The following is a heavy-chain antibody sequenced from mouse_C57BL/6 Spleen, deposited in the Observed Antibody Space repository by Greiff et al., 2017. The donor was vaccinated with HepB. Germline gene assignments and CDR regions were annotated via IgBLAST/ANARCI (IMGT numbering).Heavy chain of an antibody. J-gene: IGHJ1*03. CDR3: ARENYGSSGYFDV. CDR2: INPNNGGT. V-gene: IGHV1-26*01. CDR1: GYTFTDYY. D-gene: IGHD1-1*01. Sequence: EVQLQQSGPELVKPGASVKISCKASGYTFTDYYMNWVKQSHGKSLEWIGDINPNNGGTSYNQKFKGKATLTVDKSSSTAYMELRSLTSEDSAVYYCARENYGSSGYFDVWGTGTTVTVSS.